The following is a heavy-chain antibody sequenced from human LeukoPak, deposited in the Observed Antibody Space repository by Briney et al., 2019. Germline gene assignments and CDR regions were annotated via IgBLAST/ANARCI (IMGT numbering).Heavy chain of an antibody. Sequence: KSSETLSLTCAVSGGSISSGGYSWSWIRQPPGKGLEWIGYIYHSGSTYYNPSLKSRVTISVDRSKNQFSLKLSSVTAADTAVYYCARALEGAFDIWGQGTMVTVSS. J-gene: IGHJ3*02. V-gene: IGHV4-30-2*01. CDR1: GGSISSGGYS. CDR3: ARALEGAFDI. CDR2: IYHSGST.